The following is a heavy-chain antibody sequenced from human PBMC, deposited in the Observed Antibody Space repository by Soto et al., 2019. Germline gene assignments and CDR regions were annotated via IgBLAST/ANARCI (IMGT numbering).Heavy chain of an antibody. J-gene: IGHJ4*02. CDR3: AGMEAYCGGDCPFDY. CDR2: INPSSSST. Sequence: QVQLVQSGAEVKKPGASVKVSCKASGYTFSNYYIHWVRQAPGQGLEWMGIINPSSSSTTYAQRFQGRVTMTRDTSTNTVYMALSSLRSDDTAMYYCAGMEAYCGGDCPFDYWGQGTLVTVSS. D-gene: IGHD2-21*02. CDR1: GYTFSNYY. V-gene: IGHV1-46*01.